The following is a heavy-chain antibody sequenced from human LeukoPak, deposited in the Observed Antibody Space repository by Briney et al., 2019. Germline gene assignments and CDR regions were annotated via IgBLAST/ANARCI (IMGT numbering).Heavy chain of an antibody. CDR1: GYALSSGYY. V-gene: IGHV4-38-2*02. D-gene: IGHD3-22*01. CDR3: ARVDTMTRGADAFDI. Sequence: SETLSLPCTVSGYALSSGYYWGLVRQPPGKGLEWIGSIYHSGSTYYNPSLKSRVTISVDTSKNQFSLKLSSVTAADTAVYYCARVDTMTRGADAFDIWGQGTMVTVSS. J-gene: IGHJ3*02. CDR2: IYHSGST.